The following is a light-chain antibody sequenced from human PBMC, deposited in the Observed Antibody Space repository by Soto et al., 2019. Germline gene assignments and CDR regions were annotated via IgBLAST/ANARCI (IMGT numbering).Light chain of an antibody. J-gene: IGKJ5*01. V-gene: IGKV1-5*01. CDR1: QTIARY. CDR2: DVS. Sequence: TQMTQSPSPLSAPVGATIIITCLASQTIARYINWFQQKSGQPPKLLIYDVSSLESGVPSRFSGSGSGTDFTLTISSLQSEDFAVYYCQQYNNWPPITIGQGTRLEI. CDR3: QQYNNWPPIT.